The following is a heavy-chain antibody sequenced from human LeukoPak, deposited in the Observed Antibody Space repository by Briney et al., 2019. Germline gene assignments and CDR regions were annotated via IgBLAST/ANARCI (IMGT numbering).Heavy chain of an antibody. CDR2: IYYSGST. J-gene: IGHJ6*02. Sequence: SETLSLTCTVSGGSISSYYWGWIRQPPGKGLEWIGYIYYSGSTNYNPSLKSRVTISVDTSKNQFSLKLSSVTAADTAVYYCARHDYYGSGSYYNALYYYYGMDVWGQGTTVTVSS. D-gene: IGHD3-10*01. CDR3: ARHDYYGSGSYYNALYYYYGMDV. V-gene: IGHV4-59*08. CDR1: GGSISSYY.